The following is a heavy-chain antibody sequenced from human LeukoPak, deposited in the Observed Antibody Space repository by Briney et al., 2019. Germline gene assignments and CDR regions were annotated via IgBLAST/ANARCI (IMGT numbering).Heavy chain of an antibody. J-gene: IGHJ6*03. Sequence: GGSLRLSCAASGFTFSTYSMYWVRQAPGRGLEWVSYISSSSDTIYYADSVKGRFTISRDNAKNSLYLQMNSLRAEDTAVYYCAKGGYYYFLDVWGRGTTVTVSS. CDR2: ISSSSDTI. CDR1: GFTFSTYS. V-gene: IGHV3-48*04. CDR3: AKGGYYYFLDV.